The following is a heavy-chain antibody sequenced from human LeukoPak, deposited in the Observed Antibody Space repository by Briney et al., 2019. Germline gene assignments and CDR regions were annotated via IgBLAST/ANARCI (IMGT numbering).Heavy chain of an antibody. J-gene: IGHJ5*02. V-gene: IGHV4-59*01. D-gene: IGHD3-10*02. CDR3: ASTRVGLWFDP. Sequence: KPSETLSLTCTVSGGSISSYYWSWIRQPPGKGLEWIGYIYYSGSTNYNPSLKSRVTILVDTSKNQFSLKLSSVTAADTAVYYCASTRVGLWFDPWGQGTLVTVSS. CDR2: IYYSGST. CDR1: GGSISSYY.